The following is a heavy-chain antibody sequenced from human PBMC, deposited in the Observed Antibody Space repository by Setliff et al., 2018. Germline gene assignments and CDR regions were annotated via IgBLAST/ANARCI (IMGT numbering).Heavy chain of an antibody. D-gene: IGHD6-19*01. J-gene: IGHJ4*02. Sequence: GESLKISCKGSGYSFTRYWIGWVRQMPGKGLEWMGIIYPGDSDTRYSPSFQGQVTISADKSISTAYLQWSSLKASDTAMYYCARQSWGGSGWSWVDYWGQGTLVTVSS. CDR3: ARQSWGGSGWSWVDY. CDR2: IYPGDSDT. CDR1: GYSFTRYW. V-gene: IGHV5-51*01.